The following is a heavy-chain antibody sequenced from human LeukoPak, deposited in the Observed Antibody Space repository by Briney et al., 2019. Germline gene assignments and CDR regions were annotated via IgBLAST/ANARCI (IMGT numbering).Heavy chain of an antibody. CDR2: IKSKTDGGTT. J-gene: IGHJ4*02. D-gene: IGHD2-2*01. Sequence: NPGGSLRLSCAASGFTFSNAWMSWVRQAPGKGLEWVGRIKSKTDGGTTDYAAPVKGRFTISRDDSKNTLYLQMNSLKTEDTAVYYCTTETIYCSSTSCSNAFDYWGQGTLVTVSS. V-gene: IGHV3-15*01. CDR3: TTETIYCSSTSCSNAFDY. CDR1: GFTFSNAW.